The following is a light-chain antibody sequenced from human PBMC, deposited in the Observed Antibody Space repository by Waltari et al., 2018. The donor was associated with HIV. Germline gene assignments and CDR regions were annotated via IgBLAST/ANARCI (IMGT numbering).Light chain of an antibody. CDR1: SSNIGSNY. J-gene: IGLJ1*01. CDR2: RND. CDR3: AAWDDSLSGYV. V-gene: IGLV1-47*01. Sequence: QSVLTQPPSASGTPGQRVTISCSGGSSNIGSNYVFWYQLLPGTAPKLLVYRNDQRPAGVPDRLSGSKPGTSASLAISGLRSEDEADYYCAAWDDSLSGYVFGTGTKVTVL.